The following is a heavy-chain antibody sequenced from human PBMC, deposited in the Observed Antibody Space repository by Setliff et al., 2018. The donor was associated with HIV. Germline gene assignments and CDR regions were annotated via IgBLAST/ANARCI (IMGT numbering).Heavy chain of an antibody. CDR3: AKSGYCGSSTCRNYFYYMDV. D-gene: IGHD2-2*01. V-gene: IGHV3-7*03. CDR1: GFIFSDSW. Sequence: HPGGSLRLSCGASGFIFSDSWMDWVRQAPGKGLEWVATIKKDGREKYYVDSVKGRFTISRDNSNNTLYLQMNSLRAEDTAVYYCAKSGYCGSSTCRNYFYYMDVWGKGTTVTVSS. CDR2: IKKDGREK. J-gene: IGHJ6*03.